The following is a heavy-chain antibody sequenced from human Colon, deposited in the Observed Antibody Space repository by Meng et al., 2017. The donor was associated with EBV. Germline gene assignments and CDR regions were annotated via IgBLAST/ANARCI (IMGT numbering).Heavy chain of an antibody. CDR3: ARDGPLL. J-gene: IGHJ4*02. Sequence: QLQLQESGPGLVRPSETLSPTCIVSGHSISGSGDYWGWVRQPPGKGLEWIGNIYYTGSTYYNPSLKSRVTISVDTSKNQFSLKVTSMTAADTAVYYCARDGPLLWGPGTLVTVSS. CDR1: GHSISGSGDY. CDR2: IYYTGST. V-gene: IGHV4-39*07.